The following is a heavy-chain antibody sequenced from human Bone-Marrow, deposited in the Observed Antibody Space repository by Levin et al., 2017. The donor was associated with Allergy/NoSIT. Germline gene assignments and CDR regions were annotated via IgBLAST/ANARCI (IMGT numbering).Heavy chain of an antibody. V-gene: IGHV1-18*04. Sequence: PGESLKISCKASGFSLSNFGLTWVRQAPGQGLDWMGWISPYNGDTKYAQNLQGRVTMTADTFTDTAYMELRSLRSDDTAVYYCAREMAETPADTYDLWGQGTRVTVSS. D-gene: IGHD2-8*01. CDR1: GFSLSNFG. CDR3: AREMAETPADTYDL. CDR2: ISPYNGDT. J-gene: IGHJ3*01.